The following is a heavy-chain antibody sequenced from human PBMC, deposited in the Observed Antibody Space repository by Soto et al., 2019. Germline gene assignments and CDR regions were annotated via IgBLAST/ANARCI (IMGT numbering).Heavy chain of an antibody. CDR2: TYYRSKWSN. J-gene: IGHJ4*02. Sequence: SKTLSLTCAISGDSVSGNSAAWIWIRQSLSTGIEWLGRTYYRSKWSNDYAESVKSRITINMDSPKNQFSLQLKSVIFEDTAVYYCARESHYYGSGSYLYFDLWGQGTPVTVSS. CDR1: GDSVSGNSAA. D-gene: IGHD3-10*01. CDR3: ARESHYYGSGSYLYFDL. V-gene: IGHV6-1*01.